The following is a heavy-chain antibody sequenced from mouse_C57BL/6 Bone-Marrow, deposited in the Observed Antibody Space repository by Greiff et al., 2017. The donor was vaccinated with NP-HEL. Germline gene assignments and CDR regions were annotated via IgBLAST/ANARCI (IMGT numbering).Heavy chain of an antibody. V-gene: IGHV5-16*01. J-gene: IGHJ1*03. CDR3: ASKSCGSSYDWYFDV. Sequence: EVQVVESEGGLVQPGSSMKLSCTASGFTFSDYYMAWVRQVPEKGLEWVANINYDGSSTYYLDSLKSRFIISRDNAKNILYLQMSSLKSEDTATYYCASKSCGSSYDWYFDVRGTGTTVTVAS. CDR2: INYDGSST. D-gene: IGHD1-1*01. CDR1: GFTFSDYY.